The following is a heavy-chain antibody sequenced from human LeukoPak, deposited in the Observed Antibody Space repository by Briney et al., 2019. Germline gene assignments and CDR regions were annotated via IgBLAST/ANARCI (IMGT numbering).Heavy chain of an antibody. CDR1: GFTFSDYY. Sequence: GGSLRLSCAASGFTFSDYYMSWIRQAPGKGLEWVSYISSSGSTIYYADSVKGRFTISRDNAKNSLYLQMNSLRAEDTAVYYCARAVRQLLSSYNAYYFDYWGQGTLVTVSS. V-gene: IGHV3-11*01. CDR3: ARAVRQLLSSYNAYYFDY. J-gene: IGHJ4*02. D-gene: IGHD2-2*01. CDR2: ISSSGSTI.